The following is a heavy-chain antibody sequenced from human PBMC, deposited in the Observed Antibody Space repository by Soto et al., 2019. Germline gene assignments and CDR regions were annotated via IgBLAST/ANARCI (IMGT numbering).Heavy chain of an antibody. CDR3: AKDVGYCSGGSCYIEPSSFDY. V-gene: IGHV3-23*01. J-gene: IGHJ4*02. Sequence: GGSMRLSCSASGFTFSSYAMSWVRQAPGKGLEWVSAISGSGGSTYYADSVKGRFTISRDNSKNTLYLQMNSLRAEDTAVYYCAKDVGYCSGGSCYIEPSSFDYWGQGTLVTVSS. D-gene: IGHD2-15*01. CDR2: ISGSGGST. CDR1: GFTFSSYA.